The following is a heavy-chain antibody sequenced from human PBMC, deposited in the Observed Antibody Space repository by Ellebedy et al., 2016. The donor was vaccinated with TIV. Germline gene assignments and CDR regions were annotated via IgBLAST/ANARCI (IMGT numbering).Heavy chain of an antibody. D-gene: IGHD3-9*01. J-gene: IGHJ6*02. Sequence: MPSETLSLTCTVSGGSISSSSYYWGWIRQPPGKGLAWIGSIYYSGSTNYNPSLKSRVAISVDTSKNQFSLKLSSVTAADTAVYYCATDYDILTGSVVDVWGQGTTVTVSS. CDR2: IYYSGST. CDR1: GGSISSSSYY. CDR3: ATDYDILTGSVVDV. V-gene: IGHV4-39*07.